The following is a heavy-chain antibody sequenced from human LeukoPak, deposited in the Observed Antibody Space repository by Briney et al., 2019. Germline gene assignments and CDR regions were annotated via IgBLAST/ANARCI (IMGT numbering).Heavy chain of an antibody. CDR2: ISSSGSTI. D-gene: IGHD4-17*01. Sequence: GGSLRLSCAASGFTFSSYEMNWVRQAPGKGLEWVSYISSSGSTIYYADSVKGRFTISRDNAKNSLYLQMNSLRAEDTAIYYCTRDYGDYAYWGQGTLVTVSS. J-gene: IGHJ4*02. V-gene: IGHV3-48*03. CDR1: GFTFSSYE. CDR3: TRDYGDYAY.